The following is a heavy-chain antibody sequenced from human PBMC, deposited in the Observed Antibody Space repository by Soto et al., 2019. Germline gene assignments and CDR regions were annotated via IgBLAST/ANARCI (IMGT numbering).Heavy chain of an antibody. Sequence: ASVKVSCKDSGGTLSINAIIWVRQANGQGLEWMGGIIPIFGTANYAQKFQGRVTITADESTSTAYMELSSLRSEDTAVYYCASCIFAPAWDYYGMDVWGQGTTVTVS. CDR3: ASCIFAPAWDYYGMDV. CDR1: GGTLSINA. J-gene: IGHJ6*02. D-gene: IGHD2-8*01. CDR2: IIPIFGTA. V-gene: IGHV1-69*13.